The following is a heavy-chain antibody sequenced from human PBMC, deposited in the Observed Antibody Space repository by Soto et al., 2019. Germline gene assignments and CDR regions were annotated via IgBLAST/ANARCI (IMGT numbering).Heavy chain of an antibody. CDR2: IHSDGTST. CDR3: ARGDRGAFDL. D-gene: IGHD1-26*01. CDR1: GFTFDYYW. Sequence: EVQLVESGGGLVQPGESLRLSCAASGFTFDYYWMHWVRQAPGKGLVWVSRIHSDGTSTTYADSVKGRFTISRDNTKNTLSLQRNCLRAEETAVYYCARGDRGAFDLWGQGTVVTVSS. V-gene: IGHV3-74*01. J-gene: IGHJ3*01.